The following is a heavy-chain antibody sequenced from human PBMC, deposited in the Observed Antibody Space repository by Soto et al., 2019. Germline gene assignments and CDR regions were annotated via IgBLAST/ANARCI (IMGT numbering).Heavy chain of an antibody. CDR2: AYYSGST. D-gene: IGHD2-8*01. V-gene: IGHV4-59*01. CDR1: GGSISHDY. J-gene: IGHJ5*02. Sequence: SETLSLTCTVAGGSISHDYWSWIRQSPGKGLEWIGYAYYSGSTDYNPSLKSRVTMSVDTSKNQVSLKLNSVTTADTAVYYCARDRSTYGGGGTGEVKENWFDPWGPGTLVTVSS. CDR3: ARDRSTYGGGGTGEVKENWFDP.